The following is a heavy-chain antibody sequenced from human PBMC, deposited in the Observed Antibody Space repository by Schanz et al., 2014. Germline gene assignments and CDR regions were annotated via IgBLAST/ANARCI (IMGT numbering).Heavy chain of an antibody. CDR2: INNDGSQK. V-gene: IGHV3-7*03. D-gene: IGHD3-10*01. J-gene: IGHJ5*01. CDR1: GFIFSYYT. CDR3: AKDFTGSGIFFNS. Sequence: VELVESGGGVVQPGRSLRLSCAASGFIFSYYTIHWVRQAPGKGLESVASINNDGSQKFYVDSVKGRFAVSRDNPKNSLYLQMNSLRAEDTAVYYCAKDFTGSGIFFNSWGQGTLVSVSS.